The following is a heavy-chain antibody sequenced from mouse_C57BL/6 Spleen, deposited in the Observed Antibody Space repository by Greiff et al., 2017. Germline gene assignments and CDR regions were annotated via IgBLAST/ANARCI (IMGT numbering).Heavy chain of an antibody. CDR3: ARSSTTVVATSGAMDY. D-gene: IGHD1-1*01. V-gene: IGHV1-82*01. Sequence: QVQLQQSGPELVKPGASVKISCKASGYAFSSSWMNWVKQRPGKGLEWIGRIYPGDGDTNYNGKFKGKATLTADKSSSTAYMQLSSLTSEDSAVYFCARSSTTVVATSGAMDYWGQGTSVTVSS. J-gene: IGHJ4*01. CDR2: IYPGDGDT. CDR1: GYAFSSSW.